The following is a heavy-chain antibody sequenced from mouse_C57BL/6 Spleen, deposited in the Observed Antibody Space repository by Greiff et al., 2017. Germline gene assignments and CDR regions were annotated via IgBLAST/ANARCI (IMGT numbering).Heavy chain of an antibody. CDR3: ARLGLGRGGFAY. CDR2: INPNNGGT. Sequence: EVQLQQSGPELVKPGASVKIPCKASGYTFTDYNMDWVKQSHGKSLEWIGDINPNNGGTIYNQKFKGKATLTVDKSSSTAYMELRSLTSEDTAVYYCARLGLGRGGFAYWGQGTLVTVSA. CDR1: GYTFTDYN. V-gene: IGHV1-18*01. D-gene: IGHD1-1*02. J-gene: IGHJ3*01.